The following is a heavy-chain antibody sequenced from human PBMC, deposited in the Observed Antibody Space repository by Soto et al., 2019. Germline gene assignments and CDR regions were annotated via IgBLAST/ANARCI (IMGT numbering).Heavy chain of an antibody. CDR2: VNPNNGDT. J-gene: IGHJ4*02. CDR3: AKVSRKGSAIDFDY. D-gene: IGHD3-10*01. Sequence: QVQLVQSGAEQKKPGASVKVSCKASGCTFSNYDMNWVRQATGQGPEWIGWVNPNNGDTGYAQKFQGRVTLTTDISTTTAYMELTSLRSEDTAIYYCAKVSRKGSAIDFDYWGQGTLITVSS. CDR1: GCTFSNYD. V-gene: IGHV1-8*01.